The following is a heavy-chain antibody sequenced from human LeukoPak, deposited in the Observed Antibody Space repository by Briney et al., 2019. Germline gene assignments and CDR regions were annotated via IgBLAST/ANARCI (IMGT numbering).Heavy chain of an antibody. D-gene: IGHD3-10*01. CDR1: GFTFSSYW. J-gene: IGHJ4*02. CDR3: AKDISYYGSGSFDY. V-gene: IGHV3-7*03. CDR2: IKQDGSEK. Sequence: PGGSLRLSCAASGFTFSSYWMSWVRQAPGKGLEWVANIKQDGSEKYYVDSVKGRFTISRDNAKNSLYLQMNSLRAEDTALYYCAKDISYYGSGSFDYWGQGTLVTVSS.